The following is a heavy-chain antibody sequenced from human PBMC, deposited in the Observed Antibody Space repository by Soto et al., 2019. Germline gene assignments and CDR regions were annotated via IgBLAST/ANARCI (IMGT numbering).Heavy chain of an antibody. D-gene: IGHD3-10*01. CDR3: ARDVSYYGSGSPMDV. J-gene: IGHJ6*04. CDR1: GFTFSSYN. V-gene: IGHV3-21*01. Sequence: EVQLVDSGGGLVKPGGSLRLSCAASGFTFSSYNMNWVRQAPGKGLEWVSFISSSSTNYIYYADSVEGRFTISRDNAKNSLYLQMNSLRAEDTAVYYCARDVSYYGSGSPMDVWGKGTTVTVSS. CDR2: ISSSSTNYI.